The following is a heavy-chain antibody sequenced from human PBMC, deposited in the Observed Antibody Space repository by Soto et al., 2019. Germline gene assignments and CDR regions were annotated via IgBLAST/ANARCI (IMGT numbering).Heavy chain of an antibody. J-gene: IGHJ4*02. V-gene: IGHV3-23*01. CDR3: AKDPRSGDGYKSDY. D-gene: IGHD5-12*01. CDR2: ISGSGGST. Sequence: EVQLLESGGGLVQPGGSLRLSCAASGFTFSNYVMNWVRQAPGKGLELVSAISGSGGSTYYADSGKGRFTISRDNSKSTLYLQMNSLRAEDTAVYYCAKDPRSGDGYKSDYWGQGTLVTVSS. CDR1: GFTFSNYV.